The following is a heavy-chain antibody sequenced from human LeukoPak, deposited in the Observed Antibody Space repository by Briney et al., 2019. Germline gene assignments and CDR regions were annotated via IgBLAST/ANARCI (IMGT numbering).Heavy chain of an antibody. D-gene: IGHD5-24*01. Sequence: GGSLRLSCAASGFTFSSFSMNWVRQAPGKGLEWVANINQDGGEIHYVDSMKGRFTISRDNSKNSLYLQMNSLRVEDTGVYYCARGRRWLQPLDNWGQGTLVTVSS. J-gene: IGHJ4*02. CDR3: ARGRRWLQPLDN. CDR2: INQDGGEI. CDR1: GFTFSSFS. V-gene: IGHV3-7*01.